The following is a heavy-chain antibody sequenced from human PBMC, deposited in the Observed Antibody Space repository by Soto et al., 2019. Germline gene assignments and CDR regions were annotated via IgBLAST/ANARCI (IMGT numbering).Heavy chain of an antibody. D-gene: IGHD3-3*01. Sequence: GASVKVSCKAPGDTFTSYYLNWVRQAPGQGLEWMGVINPHGGSTKYAQKFQGRITMTRDTSRSTVYMELSSLRPDDTAIYYCARSSGGNFGIIIEGSNWFDPWGQGTLVTVSS. CDR2: INPHGGST. J-gene: IGHJ5*02. CDR3: ARSSGGNFGIIIEGSNWFDP. CDR1: GDTFTSYY. V-gene: IGHV1-46*01.